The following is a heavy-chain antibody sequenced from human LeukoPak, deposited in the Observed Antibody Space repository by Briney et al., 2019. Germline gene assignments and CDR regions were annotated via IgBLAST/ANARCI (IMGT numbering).Heavy chain of an antibody. Sequence: GGSLRLSCAASGFTFSSYWMSWVRQAPGKGLEWVSAISGSGGSTYYADSVKGRFTISRDNSKNTLYLQMNSLRAEDTAVYYCAKDRKYYYYYMDVWGKGTTVTVSS. CDR3: AKDRKYYYYYMDV. CDR2: ISGSGGST. CDR1: GFTFSSYW. V-gene: IGHV3-23*01. J-gene: IGHJ6*03.